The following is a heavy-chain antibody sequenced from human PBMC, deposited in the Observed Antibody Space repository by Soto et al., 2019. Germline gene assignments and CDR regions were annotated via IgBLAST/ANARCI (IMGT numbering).Heavy chain of an antibody. CDR2: IRSKAYGGTT. CDR3: TRDPQYDILTGHDAFDI. D-gene: IGHD3-9*01. CDR1: GFTFGDYA. Sequence: GGSLRLSCTASGFTFGDYAMSWFRQAPGEGLEWVGFIRSKAYGGTTEYAASVKGRFTISRDDSKSIAYLQMNSLKTEDTAVYYCTRDPQYDILTGHDAFDIWGQGTMVTVSS. V-gene: IGHV3-49*03. J-gene: IGHJ3*02.